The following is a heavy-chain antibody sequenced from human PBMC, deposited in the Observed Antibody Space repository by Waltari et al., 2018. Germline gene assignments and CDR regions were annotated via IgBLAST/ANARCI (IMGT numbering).Heavy chain of an antibody. CDR1: GFSFRDSY. CDR2: ISSSGTFV. V-gene: IGHV3-11*01. Sequence: QVQLVESGGGLVKPGGSMRLSCAASGFSFRDSYISWMRQAPGKGLEWISHISSSGTFVYYADSVKGRFTISRDNAKNSLYLQMNSLKDEDTAVYYCARDGGGTNRSYRYFDLWGRGTLVRVSS. J-gene: IGHJ2*01. CDR3: ARDGGGTNRSYRYFDL. D-gene: IGHD1-26*01.